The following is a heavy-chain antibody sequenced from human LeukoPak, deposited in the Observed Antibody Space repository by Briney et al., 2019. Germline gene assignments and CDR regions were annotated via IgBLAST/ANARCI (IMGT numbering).Heavy chain of an antibody. V-gene: IGHV3-48*03. CDR2: ISSSGSTI. J-gene: IGHJ4*02. CDR1: GFTFSSYE. CDR3: ARDLNYYGSGSYYKGFDY. D-gene: IGHD3-10*01. Sequence: GGSLRLSCAASGFTFSSYEMNWVRQAPGKGLEWVSYISSSGSTIYYADSVKGRFTISRDNAKNSLYLQMNSLRAEDTAVYYCARDLNYYGSGSYYKGFDYWGQGTLVTASS.